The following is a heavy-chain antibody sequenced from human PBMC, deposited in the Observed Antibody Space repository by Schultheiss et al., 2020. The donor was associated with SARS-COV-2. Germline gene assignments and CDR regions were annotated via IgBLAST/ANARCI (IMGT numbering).Heavy chain of an antibody. J-gene: IGHJ4*02. CDR2: INEDGSTT. D-gene: IGHD3-16*01. CDR3: LRDNYGVDY. V-gene: IGHV3-74*01. CDR1: GFTFSSYW. Sequence: GGSLRLSCAASGFTFSSYWMHWVRQAPGKGLVWVSRINEDGSTTNHADSVKGRFTISRDNAKNTLYLQMNSLRAEDTAVYYCLRDNYGVDYWGQGTLVTVSS.